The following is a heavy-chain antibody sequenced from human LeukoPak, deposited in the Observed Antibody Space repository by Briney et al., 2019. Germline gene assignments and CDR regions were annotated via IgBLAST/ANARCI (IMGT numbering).Heavy chain of an antibody. D-gene: IGHD3-16*01. Sequence: GGTLRLYCLTSGFTFWSHWMHRHPPGPGKGLQGSAPTKNDTTHPAHAPPVKGPFTISRDNANTPLYLKMNSLSAEDTGLYYCFRDDDVYSIDCWGQGTLVTVSS. J-gene: IGHJ4*02. CDR3: FRDDDVYSIDC. CDR2: TKNDTTHP. V-gene: IGHV3-74*01. CDR1: GFTFWSHW.